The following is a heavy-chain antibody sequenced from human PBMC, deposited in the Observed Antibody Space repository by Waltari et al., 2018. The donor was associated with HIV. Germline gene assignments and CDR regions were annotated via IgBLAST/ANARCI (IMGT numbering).Heavy chain of an antibody. CDR1: GYTFTGYY. V-gene: IGHV1-2*02. Sequence: QVQLVQSGAEVKKPGASVKVSCKASGYTFTGYYMHWVRTAPVHALEWRGWINPNSGGTNYAQKFQDRVTMTRDTSISTAYMELSRLRSDDTAVYYCARDLEGQQLARGEYYGMDVWGQGTTVTVSS. CDR3: ARDLEGQQLARGEYYGMDV. D-gene: IGHD6-13*01. CDR2: INPNSGGT. J-gene: IGHJ6*02.